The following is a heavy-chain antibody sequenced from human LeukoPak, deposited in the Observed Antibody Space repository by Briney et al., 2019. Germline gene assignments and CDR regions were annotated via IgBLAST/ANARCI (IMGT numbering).Heavy chain of an antibody. J-gene: IGHJ4*02. CDR3: ARAGVHIDY. CDR1: GFTFSNYA. D-gene: IGHD2-8*01. Sequence: PGGSLRLSCAASGFTFSNYAMSWVRQAPGKGLECVSVFSGSGGSTFYADSVKGRFTISRDNSKNTLYLQMNSLRAEDTAVYYCARAGVHIDYWGQGTLVTVSS. V-gene: IGHV3-23*01. CDR2: FSGSGGST.